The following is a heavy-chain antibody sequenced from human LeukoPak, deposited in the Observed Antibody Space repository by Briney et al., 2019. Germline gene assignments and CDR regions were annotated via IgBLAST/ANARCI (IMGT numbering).Heavy chain of an antibody. CDR1: GFTFSSYA. V-gene: IGHV3-30*04. D-gene: IGHD4-23*01. CDR2: ISYDGSNK. Sequence: PGGSLRLSCAASGFTFSSYAMHWVRQAPGKGLEWVAVISYDGSNKYYADSVKGRFTISRDNYKNTLYLKMNSLRDEDTAVYYCARGWLHGVTPQFYWGQGTLVTVSS. J-gene: IGHJ4*02. CDR3: ARGWLHGVTPQFY.